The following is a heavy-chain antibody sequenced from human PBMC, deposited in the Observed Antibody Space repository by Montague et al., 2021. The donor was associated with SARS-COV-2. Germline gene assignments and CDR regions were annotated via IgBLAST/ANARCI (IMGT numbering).Heavy chain of an antibody. D-gene: IGHD3-22*01. CDR2: INTSGST. CDR3: ARGRIDVNMIVVVVAGASFYMDV. V-gene: IGHV4-34*01. J-gene: IGHJ6*03. CDR1: GGSFSGYH. Sequence: SETLSLTCAVYGGSFSGYHWTWIRQSPGKGLEWIGEINTSGSTNYNPSLKCRITISGSTSKNQFSLKLTSVTAADTAVYYCARGRIDVNMIVVVVAGASFYMDVWGKGTTVTVSS.